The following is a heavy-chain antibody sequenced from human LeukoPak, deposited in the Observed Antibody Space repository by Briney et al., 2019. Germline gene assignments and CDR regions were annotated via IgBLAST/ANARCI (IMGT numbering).Heavy chain of an antibody. Sequence: PGGSLRLSCAASGFTFSDYSMSWVRQAPGKGLEWVSAISGSGGSTYYADSVKGRFTISRDNSKNTLYLQMNSLRAEDTAVYYCANTNYDFWSGYSGPLHYWGRGTLVTVSS. CDR2: ISGSGGST. D-gene: IGHD3-3*01. CDR1: GFTFSDYS. CDR3: ANTNYDFWSGYSGPLHY. J-gene: IGHJ4*02. V-gene: IGHV3-23*01.